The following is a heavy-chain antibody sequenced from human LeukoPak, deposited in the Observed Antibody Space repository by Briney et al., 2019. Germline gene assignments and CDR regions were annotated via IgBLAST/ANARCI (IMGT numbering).Heavy chain of an antibody. D-gene: IGHD2-2*01. CDR1: GYTFTSYG. J-gene: IGHJ4*02. CDR2: ISAYNGNT. CDR3: ARVGYCSSTSCFDY. Sequence: ASVKVSCKASGYTFTSYGISWVRQAPGQGLEWMGWISAYNGNTNYAQKLQGRVTMTTDISTSTAYMELRSLRSDDTAVYYCARVGYCSSTSCFDYWGQGTLVTVSS. V-gene: IGHV1-18*01.